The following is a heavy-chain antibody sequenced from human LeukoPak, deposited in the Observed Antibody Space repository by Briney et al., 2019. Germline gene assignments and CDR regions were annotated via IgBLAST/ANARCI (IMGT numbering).Heavy chain of an antibody. CDR1: GFTFSNYA. J-gene: IGHJ4*02. D-gene: IGHD4-23*01. Sequence: GRSLRLSCAASGFTFSNYAMHWVRQAPGKGLEWVAVVSVDGSNKYYADSVKGRFTISRDNVENSLYLQMNSLRDEDTAVYYCARVAAGYSVNYFDYWGQGTLVTVSS. CDR2: VSVDGSNK. V-gene: IGHV3-30*04. CDR3: ARVAAGYSVNYFDY.